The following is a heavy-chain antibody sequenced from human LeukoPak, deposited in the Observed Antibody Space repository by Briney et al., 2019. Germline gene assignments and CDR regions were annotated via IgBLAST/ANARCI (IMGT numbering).Heavy chain of an antibody. CDR1: GFTFDDYA. D-gene: IGHD2/OR15-2a*01. CDR3: ARIQNRYYYGMDV. Sequence: GRSLRLSCAASGFTFDDYAMHWVRQAPGKGLEWVSGISWNSGSIGYADSVKGRFTISRDNAKNSLYLQMNGLRAEDTALCYCARIQNRYYYGMDVWGQGTTVTVSS. V-gene: IGHV3-9*01. CDR2: ISWNSGSI. J-gene: IGHJ6*02.